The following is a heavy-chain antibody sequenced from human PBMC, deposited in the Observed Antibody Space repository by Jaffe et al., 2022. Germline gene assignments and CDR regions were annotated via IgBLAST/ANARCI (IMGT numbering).Heavy chain of an antibody. V-gene: IGHV1-46*01. J-gene: IGHJ5*02. Sequence: QVQLVQSGAEVKKPGASVKVSCKASGYTFTSYYMHWVRQAPGQGLEWMGIINPSGGSTSYAQKFQGRVTMTRDTSTSTVYMELSSLRSEDTAVYYCARDRGDYYGSGSYYKPYNWFDPWGQGTLVTVSS. CDR2: INPSGGST. CDR3: ARDRGDYYGSGSYYKPYNWFDP. D-gene: IGHD3-10*01. CDR1: GYTFTSYY.